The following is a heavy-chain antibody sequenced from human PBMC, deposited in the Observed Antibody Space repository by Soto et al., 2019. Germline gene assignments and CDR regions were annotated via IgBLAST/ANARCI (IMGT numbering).Heavy chain of an antibody. CDR1: GFTFSDSW. CDR2: IKPDESEK. V-gene: IGHV3-7*01. Sequence: LRLSCTASGFTFSDSWMTWVRQAPGKGLEWVARIKPDESEKKYADSVKGRFSISRDNAKNSMYLQMDSLRGEDTAVYYCVRGGSKYASWGQGTLVTVSS. D-gene: IGHD4-4*01. CDR3: VRGGSKYAS. J-gene: IGHJ5*02.